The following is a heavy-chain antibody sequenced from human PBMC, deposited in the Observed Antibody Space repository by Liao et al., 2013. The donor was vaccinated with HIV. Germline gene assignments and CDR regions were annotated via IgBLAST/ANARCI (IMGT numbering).Heavy chain of an antibody. J-gene: IGHJ4*02. CDR3: ARGFPLPYGYYFDY. Sequence: QVQLQESGPGLVKPSETLSLTCTVSGGSISSYYWSWIRQPPGKGLEWIGYIYYSGSTNYNPSLKSRVTISVDTSKNQFSLKLSSVTAADTAVYYCARGFPLPYGYYFDYWGQGTLVTVSS. CDR2: IYYSGST. CDR1: GGSISSYY. V-gene: IGHV4-59*12. D-gene: IGHD2-2*02.